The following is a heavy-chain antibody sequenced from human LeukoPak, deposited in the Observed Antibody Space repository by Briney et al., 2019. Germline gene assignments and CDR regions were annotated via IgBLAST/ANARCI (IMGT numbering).Heavy chain of an antibody. D-gene: IGHD3-9*01. Sequence: PSETLSLTCTVSGGSISSSSYYWGWIRQPPGKGLEWIGRIYASGSTNYNPSLKSRVTMSADTSKNQFSLKLSSVTAADTAVYYCARGLRYFAWQYEGVVCDWFDPWGQGTLVTVSS. CDR2: IYASGST. V-gene: IGHV4-61*05. J-gene: IGHJ5*02. CDR1: GGSISSSSYY. CDR3: ARGLRYFAWQYEGVVCDWFDP.